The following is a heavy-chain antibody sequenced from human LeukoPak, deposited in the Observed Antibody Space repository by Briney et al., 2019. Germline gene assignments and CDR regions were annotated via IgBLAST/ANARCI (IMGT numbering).Heavy chain of an antibody. J-gene: IGHJ5*02. V-gene: IGHV4-4*07. Sequence: SETLSLTCTVSGVSISSYSWSWIRQPAGKGLDWIGRIYTTGSTYYNPSLESRVTISVDTSKSHFSLKLSSVTAADTAVYFCARLGWLYGSGSMNWFDPWGQGTLVTVSS. CDR1: GVSISSYS. D-gene: IGHD3-10*01. CDR3: ARLGWLYGSGSMNWFDP. CDR2: IYTTGST.